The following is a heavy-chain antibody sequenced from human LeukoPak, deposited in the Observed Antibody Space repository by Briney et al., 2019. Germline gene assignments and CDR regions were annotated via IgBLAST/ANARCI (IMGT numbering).Heavy chain of an antibody. J-gene: IGHJ6*02. D-gene: IGHD2-2*01. CDR3: ARGYCSSTSRYGDYYYGMDV. Sequence: PGGSLRLSCAASGFTFSSYDMHWVRQATGKGLEWVSAIGTAGDTYYPGSVKGRFTISRENAKNSLYLQMNSLRAGDTAVYYCARGYCSSTSRYGDYYYGMDVWGQGTTVTVSS. CDR2: IGTAGDT. V-gene: IGHV3-13*01. CDR1: GFTFSSYD.